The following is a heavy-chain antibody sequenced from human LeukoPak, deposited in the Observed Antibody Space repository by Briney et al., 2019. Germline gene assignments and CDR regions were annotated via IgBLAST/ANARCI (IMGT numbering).Heavy chain of an antibody. CDR2: TKNRANSYIT. D-gene: IGHD2-15*01. J-gene: IGHJ4*02. CDR1: GFTFNDHY. CDR3: VASIVSPSNY. Sequence: GGSLRLSCATSGFTFNDHYLGWVRQAPGKGLEWVGRTKNRANSYITEYAASVNGRFTISRDDSENSLRLQMNSLKTEDTAIYYCVASIVSPSNYWGQGTLVTVSS. V-gene: IGHV3-72*01.